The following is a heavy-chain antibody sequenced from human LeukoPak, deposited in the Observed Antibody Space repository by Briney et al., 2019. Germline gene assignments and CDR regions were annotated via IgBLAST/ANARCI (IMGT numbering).Heavy chain of an antibody. CDR1: GDSISSYY. V-gene: IGHV4-4*09. J-gene: IGHJ4*02. D-gene: IGHD6-6*01. Sequence: SETLFLTCTVSGDSISSYYWSWVRQPPGKGLEWIGYIYTSGGTNYIPSLKGRVTISIDTSKNQFSLKLSSVTAADSAVYYCARLTRLSTSPDRYYLDYWGQGTLVTVSS. CDR3: ARLTRLSTSPDRYYLDY. CDR2: IYTSGGT.